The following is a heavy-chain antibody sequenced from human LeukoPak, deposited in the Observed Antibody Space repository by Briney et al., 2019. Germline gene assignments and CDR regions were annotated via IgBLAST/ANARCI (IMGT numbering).Heavy chain of an antibody. CDR1: GFTFSTFV. Sequence: GGSLRLSCAASGFTFSTFVMVWVRQPPGKGLEWVSSIFPSGGEIHYADSVRGRFTISRDNSKSTLSLQMNSLRAEDTAIYYCATYRQVLLPFESWGQGTLVTVSS. CDR2: IFPSGGEI. CDR3: ATYRQVLLPFES. J-gene: IGHJ4*02. V-gene: IGHV3-23*01. D-gene: IGHD2-8*02.